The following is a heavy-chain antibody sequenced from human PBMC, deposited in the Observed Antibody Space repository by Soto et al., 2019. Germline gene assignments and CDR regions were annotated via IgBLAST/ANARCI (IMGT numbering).Heavy chain of an antibody. D-gene: IGHD2-21*01. CDR2: VVPLLGIE. CDR1: GGTFNSHT. Sequence: QVQLVQSGAKVKKPGSSVKVSCKASGGTFNSHTINWVRQAPGQGLEWMGRVVPLLGIESHPQKFQDRLTITADTSTGTVFTELSNLRSEDTAVYYCTRDRPEKAVVPVPRQHFDSWGQGTLITVSS. J-gene: IGHJ4*02. CDR3: TRDRPEKAVVPVPRQHFDS. V-gene: IGHV1-69*08.